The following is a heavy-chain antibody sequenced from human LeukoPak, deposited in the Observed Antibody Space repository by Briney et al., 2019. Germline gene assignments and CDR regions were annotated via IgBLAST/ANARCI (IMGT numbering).Heavy chain of an antibody. V-gene: IGHV3-30*18. J-gene: IGHJ4*02. CDR1: GFTFSSYG. D-gene: IGHD4/OR15-4a*01. CDR3: AKQSGADRGHLDF. Sequence: PGGSLRLSCAASGFTFSSYGMHWVRQAPGKGLEWVAVISYDGGNKYCADSVKGRFTISRDNSKNTLYLQMNSLRAEDTAVYYCAKQSGADRGHLDFWGQGTLVTVSS. CDR2: ISYDGGNK.